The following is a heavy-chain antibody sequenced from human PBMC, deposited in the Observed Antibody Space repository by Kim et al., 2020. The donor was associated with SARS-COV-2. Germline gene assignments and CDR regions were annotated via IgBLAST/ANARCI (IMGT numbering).Heavy chain of an antibody. Sequence: ADSVKGRFTISRDNSKNTLYLHMNSLRAEDTAVYYCATRPTLTVTTGHFDFWGQGTLVTVSS. V-gene: IGHV3-11*01. CDR3: ATRPTLTVTTGHFDF. J-gene: IGHJ4*02. D-gene: IGHD4-17*01.